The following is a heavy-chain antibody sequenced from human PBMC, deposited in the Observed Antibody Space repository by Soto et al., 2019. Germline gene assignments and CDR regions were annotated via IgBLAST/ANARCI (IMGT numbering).Heavy chain of an antibody. CDR1: GGSITNFY. CDR3: ARGPRDYGDYGGVFDY. V-gene: IGHV4-4*07. CDR2: LYSSGST. Sequence: QVQLQESGPGLVKPSETLSLTCTVSGGSITNFYWSWIRQPAGKGLEWIGRLYSSGSTNYNPSLKSRVTMSVDTSKNQLSLKLNSVNAADTAVYYCARGPRDYGDYGGVFDYWGQGTLVTVSS. D-gene: IGHD4-17*01. J-gene: IGHJ4*02.